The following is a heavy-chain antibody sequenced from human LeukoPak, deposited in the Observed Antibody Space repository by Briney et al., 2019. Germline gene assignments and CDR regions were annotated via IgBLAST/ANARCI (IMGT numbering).Heavy chain of an antibody. Sequence: GGSLRLSCAASGFTFSSYAMHWVRQAPGKGLEWVAVISYDGSNKYYADSVKGRFTISRDNSKNTLYLQMNSLRAEDTAVYYCAKDALDAPYDILTGYYSYFDYWGQGTLVTVSS. CDR1: GFTFSSYA. CDR3: AKDALDAPYDILTGYYSYFDY. J-gene: IGHJ4*02. CDR2: ISYDGSNK. D-gene: IGHD3-9*01. V-gene: IGHV3-30-3*01.